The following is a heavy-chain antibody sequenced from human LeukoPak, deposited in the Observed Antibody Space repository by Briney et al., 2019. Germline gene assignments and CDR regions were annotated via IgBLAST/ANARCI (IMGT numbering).Heavy chain of an antibody. D-gene: IGHD6-13*01. J-gene: IGHJ6*02. CDR2: ISAYNGNT. V-gene: IGHV1-18*01. CDR1: GYTFTSYG. Sequence: ASVKVSCKASGYTFTSYGISWVRQAPGQGLEWMGWISAYNGNTNYAQKLQGRVTMTTDTSTSTAYMELRSLRSDDTAVYYCAREGGSSWYDSTTYYYYGMDVWGQGTTVTVSS. CDR3: AREGGSSWYDSTTYYYYGMDV.